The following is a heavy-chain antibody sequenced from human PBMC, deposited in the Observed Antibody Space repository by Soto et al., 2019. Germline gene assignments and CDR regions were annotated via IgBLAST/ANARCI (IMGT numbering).Heavy chain of an antibody. J-gene: IGHJ6*02. V-gene: IGHV5-51*01. Sequence: PGEPLKISCEGSGYSFTSYWIGWVRQMPGKGLEWMGIIYPGDSDTRYSPSFQGQVTISADKSISTAYLQWSSLKASDTAMYYCARRGRYSSSWYGMDVWGQGTTVTVSS. D-gene: IGHD6-13*01. CDR1: GYSFTSYW. CDR2: IYPGDSDT. CDR3: ARRGRYSSSWYGMDV.